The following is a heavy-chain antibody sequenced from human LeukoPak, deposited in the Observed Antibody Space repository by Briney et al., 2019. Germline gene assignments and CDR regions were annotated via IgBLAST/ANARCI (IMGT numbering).Heavy chain of an antibody. D-gene: IGHD6-19*01. V-gene: IGHV3-66*01. Sequence: GGSLRLSCVASRFTASNNHMNRVRQAPGKGLEWVSVIYNGDNTYYADSVQGRFTISKDNSKNTLYLQMNSLRPEDTAVYFCARASRWLAFDNWGQRTLVTVSS. CDR1: RFTASNNH. CDR3: ARASRWLAFDN. J-gene: IGHJ4*02. CDR2: IYNGDNT.